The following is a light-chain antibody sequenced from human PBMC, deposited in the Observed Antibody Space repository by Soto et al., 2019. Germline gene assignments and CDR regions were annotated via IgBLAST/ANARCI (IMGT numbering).Light chain of an antibody. CDR2: DDN. V-gene: IGLV3-21*02. CDR1: NIGIRS. J-gene: IGLJ1*01. CDR3: QVWDSGSDNNV. Sequence: SSELTQPPSVSVAPGQTARIPCGGDNIGIRSVHWYQQKPGQAPVVVVYDDNDRPSGIPERFSGSNAGNTATLTISRVEAGDEADYYCQVWDSGSDNNVFGTGTKVTVL.